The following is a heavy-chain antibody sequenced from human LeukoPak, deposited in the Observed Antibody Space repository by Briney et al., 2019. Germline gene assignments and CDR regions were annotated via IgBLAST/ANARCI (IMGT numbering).Heavy chain of an antibody. CDR3: ARPHDTGVGASGSGWSYFDF. V-gene: IGHV5-51*01. Sequence: GESLKISCKGSGYMFTNYWIAWVRPMPGKGLEWMGIINPADGYTRYSPSFQGQVTISTDPSIFTAYLQWSSLRASDTAIYYCARPHDTGVGASGSGWSYFDFWGQGALITVSS. J-gene: IGHJ4*02. CDR2: INPADGYT. D-gene: IGHD6-19*01. CDR1: GYMFTNYW.